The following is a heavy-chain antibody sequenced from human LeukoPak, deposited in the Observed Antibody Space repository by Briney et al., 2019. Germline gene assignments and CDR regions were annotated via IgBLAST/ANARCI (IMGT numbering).Heavy chain of an antibody. Sequence: GGSLRLSCAASGFTFSSYSMNWVRQAPGKGLEWVSYISSSSSTIYYADSVKGRFTISRDNAKNSLYLQMNSLRAEDTAVYYCARVALSNYDFWSHSDYWGQGTLVTVSS. CDR3: ARVALSNYDFWSHSDY. D-gene: IGHD3-3*01. J-gene: IGHJ4*02. CDR2: ISSSSSTI. V-gene: IGHV3-48*01. CDR1: GFTFSSYS.